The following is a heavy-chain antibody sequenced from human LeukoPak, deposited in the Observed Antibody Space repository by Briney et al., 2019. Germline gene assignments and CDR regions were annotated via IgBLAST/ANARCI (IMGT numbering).Heavy chain of an antibody. CDR2: IYHSGST. V-gene: IGHV4-38-2*01. CDR1: GYSISSGYY. Sequence: KTSQTLSLTCAVSGYSISSGYYWGWIRQPPGKGLEWIGSIYHSGSTYYNPSLKSRVTISVDTSKNQFSLKLSSVTAADTAVYYCARAGGPHCSSTSCHAFDIWGQGAMVTVSS. J-gene: IGHJ3*02. D-gene: IGHD2-2*01. CDR3: ARAGGPHCSSTSCHAFDI.